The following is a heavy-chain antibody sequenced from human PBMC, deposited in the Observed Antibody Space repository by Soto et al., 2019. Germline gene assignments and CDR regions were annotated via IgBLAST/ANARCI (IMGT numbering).Heavy chain of an antibody. D-gene: IGHD1-26*01. V-gene: IGHV3-7*03. Sequence: GGSLRLSCTASGFSFSNYWMSWVRQAPGKGLEWVANIKRDGGEKFYEDSVKGRFTISRDNAKNSLYLQMNSLRAEDTAVYYCARVNGVWGLKYYVDVWGKGTTVTVSS. CDR3: ARVNGVWGLKYYVDV. CDR1: GFSFSNYW. J-gene: IGHJ6*03. CDR2: IKRDGGEK.